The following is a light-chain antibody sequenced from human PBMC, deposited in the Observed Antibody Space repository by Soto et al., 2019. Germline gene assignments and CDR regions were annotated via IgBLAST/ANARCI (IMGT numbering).Light chain of an antibody. CDR1: SSNIGAGYD. J-gene: IGLJ2*01. V-gene: IGLV1-40*01. CDR3: QSYDSSLNGHVV. Sequence: QSVLTQPPSVSGAPGQRVTISCTGSSSNIGAGYDVHWYQQLPGTAPKLLIYGNSNRPSGVPDRFSGSKSGTSASLAITGLQAEDEADYYCQSYDSSLNGHVVFGGGTQLTVL. CDR2: GNS.